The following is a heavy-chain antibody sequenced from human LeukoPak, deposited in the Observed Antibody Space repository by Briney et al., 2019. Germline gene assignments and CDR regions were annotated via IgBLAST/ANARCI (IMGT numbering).Heavy chain of an antibody. CDR2: IYFSGTT. V-gene: IGHV4-39*01. CDR1: GGSISSGGYY. D-gene: IGHD6-19*01. J-gene: IGHJ2*01. Sequence: SETLSLTCTVSGGSISSGGYYWSWIRQPPGKGLEWIGNIYFSGTTYDNPSLKSRVTISVDTSKNQFSLKVNSVTAADTAVYYCTRLGGLSLHSGWNYWYFDLWGRGTLVTVSS. CDR3: TRLGGLSLHSGWNYWYFDL.